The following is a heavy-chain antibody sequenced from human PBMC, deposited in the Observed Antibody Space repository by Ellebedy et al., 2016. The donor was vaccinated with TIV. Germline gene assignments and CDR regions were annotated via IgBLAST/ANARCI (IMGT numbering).Heavy chain of an antibody. Sequence: GESLKISCAASGFTFSDYYMSWIRQAPGKGLEWVSYISSSSSYTNYADSVKGRFTISRDNAKNSLYLQMNSLRAEDTAVYYCAREPGTRGYWGQGTLVTVSS. CDR3: AREPGTRGY. J-gene: IGHJ4*02. CDR1: GFTFSDYY. CDR2: ISSSSSYT. V-gene: IGHV3-11*06. D-gene: IGHD3-10*01.